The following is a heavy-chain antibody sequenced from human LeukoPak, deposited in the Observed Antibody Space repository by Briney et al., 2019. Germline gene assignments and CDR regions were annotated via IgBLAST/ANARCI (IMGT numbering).Heavy chain of an antibody. CDR1: GGTFISYA. D-gene: IGHD3-10*01. CDR2: IIPILRIA. Sequence: ASVKVSCKASGGTFISYAISWVRQAPGQGLEWRGRIIPILRIANSAQKFHGTLTITAHKSTSTAYMELSSLRSEDTAVYYCARARGSRSYLSWFDPWGQGTLVTVSS. CDR3: ARARGSRSYLSWFDP. J-gene: IGHJ5*02. V-gene: IGHV1-69*04.